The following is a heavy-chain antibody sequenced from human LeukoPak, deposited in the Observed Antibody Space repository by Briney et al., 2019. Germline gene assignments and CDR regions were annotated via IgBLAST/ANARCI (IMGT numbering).Heavy chain of an antibody. D-gene: IGHD3-22*01. J-gene: IGHJ4*02. Sequence: GESLKISCKGSGYIFTSYSMHWVRRAPGQGLEWMGIINPSGGTTNYAQKFQGRVTMTRDTSTGTVYMDLSSLRSEDTAVYYCARDLSHRYYHSTGYAFDYWGQGTLVTVSS. CDR3: ARDLSHRYYHSTGYAFDY. CDR1: GYIFTSYS. V-gene: IGHV1-46*01. CDR2: INPSGGTT.